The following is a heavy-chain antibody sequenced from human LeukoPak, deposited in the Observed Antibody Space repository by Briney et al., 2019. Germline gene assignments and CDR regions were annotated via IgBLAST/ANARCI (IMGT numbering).Heavy chain of an antibody. V-gene: IGHV3-53*01. Sequence: GGSLRLSCAASGFTVSRNYMSWVRQAPGKGLEWVSVIYNDGKTYYTDSVKGRFTISRDDSKNTLSLQMNSLRAEDTAVYYCASLERWLQFWGQGTLVTVSS. J-gene: IGHJ4*02. CDR1: GFTVSRNY. CDR3: ASLERWLQF. D-gene: IGHD5-24*01. CDR2: IYNDGKT.